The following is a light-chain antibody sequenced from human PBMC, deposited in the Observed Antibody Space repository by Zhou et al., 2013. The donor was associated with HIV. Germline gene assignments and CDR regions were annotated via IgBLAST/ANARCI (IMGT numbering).Light chain of an antibody. V-gene: IGKV1-5*03. CDR1: ESIGQW. CDR2: KAS. CDR3: QQYNTHSST. Sequence: DILLTQSPLALSVYIGDRVTITCRANESIGQWLAWYQQKPGKAPKVVIDKASTLESGVPSRFSGRGSGTDFTLTVNNLQPEDLATYYCQQYNTHSSTFGPGTKVEIK. J-gene: IGKJ1*01.